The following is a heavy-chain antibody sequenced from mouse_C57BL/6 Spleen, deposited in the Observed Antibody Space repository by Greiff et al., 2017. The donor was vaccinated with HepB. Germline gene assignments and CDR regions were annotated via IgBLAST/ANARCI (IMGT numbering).Heavy chain of an antibody. V-gene: IGHV1-53*01. D-gene: IGHD1-1*01. J-gene: IGHJ4*01. CDR3: ARDYYGSSHYYAMDY. CDR2: INPSNGGT. CDR1: GYTFTSYW. Sequence: QVHVKQSGTELVKPGASVKLSCKASGYTFTSYWMHWVKQRPGQGLEWIGNINPSNGGTNYNEKFKSKATLTVDKSSSTAYMQLSSLTSEDSAVYYCARDYYGSSHYYAMDYWGQGTSVTVSS.